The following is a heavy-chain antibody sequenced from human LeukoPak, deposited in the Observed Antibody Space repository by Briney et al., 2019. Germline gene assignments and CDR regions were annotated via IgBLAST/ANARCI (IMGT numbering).Heavy chain of an antibody. D-gene: IGHD2-15*01. V-gene: IGHV4-39*01. CDR1: GGSISSYY. CDR2: IYYSGST. Sequence: TSETLSLTCTVSGGSISSYYWDWIRQPPGKGLEWIGTIYYSGSTYYNPSLKSRVTISVDTSKNQFSLKAISVTAADTAVYYCARHVGRGSWYFDLWGRGTLVTVSS. CDR3: ARHVGRGSWYFDL. J-gene: IGHJ2*01.